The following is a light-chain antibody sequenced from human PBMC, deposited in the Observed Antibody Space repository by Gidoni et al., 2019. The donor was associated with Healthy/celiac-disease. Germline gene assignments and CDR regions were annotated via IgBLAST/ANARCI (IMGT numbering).Light chain of an antibody. Sequence: QSALTQPAPVSGSPGQSITISCTGTSSDVGGYTYVSWYQHNPGKAPKLMIYEVSNRPSGVSNRFSGSKSGNASSLTISGLQAEDEADYYCSSYTSSSTLVFGGGTKLTVL. CDR3: SSYTSSSTLV. J-gene: IGLJ2*01. CDR1: SSDVGGYTY. CDR2: EVS. V-gene: IGLV2-14*01.